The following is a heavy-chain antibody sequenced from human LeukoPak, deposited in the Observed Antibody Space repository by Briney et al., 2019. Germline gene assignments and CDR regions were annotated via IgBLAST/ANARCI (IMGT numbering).Heavy chain of an antibody. J-gene: IGHJ3*02. CDR1: GFTFSNAW. CDR3: TTGYPMIVAFDAFDI. CDR2: IKSKTDGGTT. V-gene: IGHV3-15*01. Sequence: GGSLRLSCAASGFTFSNAWMSWVRQAPGKGLEWVGRIKSKTDGGTTDYAAPVKGRFTISRDDSKTTLYLQMNSLKTEDTAVYYCTTGYPMIVAFDAFDIWGQGTMVTVSS. D-gene: IGHD3-22*01.